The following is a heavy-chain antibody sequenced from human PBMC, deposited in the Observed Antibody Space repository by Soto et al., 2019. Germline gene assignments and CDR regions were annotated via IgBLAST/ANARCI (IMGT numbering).Heavy chain of an antibody. J-gene: IGHJ6*02. CDR2: VFSSGST. D-gene: IGHD3-3*02. CDR3: ARVAFSYFGMDV. CDR1: GGAISSYY. Sequence: WVTLSLTCSVPGGAISSYYWSWVRQPAGKGLEWIGRVFSSGSTNYNASLKSRVTMSIDTSKNEVSLTLRSVTAADTGVYYCARVAFSYFGMDVWGPGTTVTVSS. V-gene: IGHV4-4*07.